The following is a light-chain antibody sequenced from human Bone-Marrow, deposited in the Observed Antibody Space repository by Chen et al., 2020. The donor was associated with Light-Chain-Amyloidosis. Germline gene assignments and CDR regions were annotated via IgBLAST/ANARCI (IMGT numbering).Light chain of an antibody. J-gene: IGKJ2*01. CDR1: QIFNSNY. CDR3: QQYDNSPYT. CDR2: GTS. V-gene: IGKV3-20*01. Sequence: EIILTQSPGTLSLSPGERATLSCRASQIFNSNYLAWYQHKPGQAPRLLIYGTSSRATGIPDRFSGSGSVTDFTLTISRLAPEDFAVYFCQQYDNSPYTFGQGTKLEIK.